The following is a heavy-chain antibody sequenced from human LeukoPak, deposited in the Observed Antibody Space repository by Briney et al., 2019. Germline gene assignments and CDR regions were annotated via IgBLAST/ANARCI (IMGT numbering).Heavy chain of an antibody. Sequence: PGGSLRLSCAASGFTFDDYAMHWVRQAPGKGLEWVSGISWNSGSIGYADSVKGRFTISRDNAKNSLYLQMNSLRAEDMALYYCAKGLKPTMIDYFDYWGQGTLVTVSS. J-gene: IGHJ4*02. CDR3: AKGLKPTMIDYFDY. CDR1: GFTFDDYA. D-gene: IGHD3-22*01. V-gene: IGHV3-9*03. CDR2: ISWNSGSI.